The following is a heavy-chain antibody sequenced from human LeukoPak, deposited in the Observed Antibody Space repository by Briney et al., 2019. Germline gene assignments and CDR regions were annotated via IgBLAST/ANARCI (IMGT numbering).Heavy chain of an antibody. D-gene: IGHD1-26*01. CDR3: ARDSKSGGSYRTYYFDY. V-gene: IGHV1-46*01. J-gene: IGHJ4*02. CDR1: GYTFTSYY. Sequence: ASVKVSCKASGYTFTSYYMHWVRQAPGQGLEWMGIINPSGGSTSYAQKFQGRVTMTRDMSTSTVYMELSSLRSEDTAVYYCARDSKSGGSYRTYYFDYWGQGTLVTVSS. CDR2: INPSGGST.